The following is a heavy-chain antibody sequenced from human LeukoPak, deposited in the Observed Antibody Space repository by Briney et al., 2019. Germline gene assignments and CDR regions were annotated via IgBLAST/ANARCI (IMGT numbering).Heavy chain of an antibody. D-gene: IGHD3-10*01. Sequence: GGSLRLSCAASEFNTYAVIWVRQAPGKGLEWVSTISGSGTTPYYADSVKGRFTISRDTSKSTVFLQMNSLRAEDTAVYYGARIYSRPLDYWGQGTLVTVSS. CDR1: EFNTYA. V-gene: IGHV3-23*01. J-gene: IGHJ4*02. CDR2: ISGSGTTP. CDR3: ARIYSRPLDY.